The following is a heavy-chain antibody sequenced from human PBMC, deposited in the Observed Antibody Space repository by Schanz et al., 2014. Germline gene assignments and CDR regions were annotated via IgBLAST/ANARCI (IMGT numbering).Heavy chain of an antibody. CDR3: ARGTPFLCDY. CDR1: GFTFSSYW. J-gene: IGHJ4*02. CDR2: VNRDGSTT. V-gene: IGHV3-74*01. Sequence: VQLVESGGGLVQPGGSLRLSCAASGFTFSSYWMLWVRQAPGKGLVWVSRVNRDGSTTTYADSVKGRFTISRDNAKNALYLHMNSLRAEDTAVYYCARGTPFLCDYWGQGTLVTVSS. D-gene: IGHD3-16*01.